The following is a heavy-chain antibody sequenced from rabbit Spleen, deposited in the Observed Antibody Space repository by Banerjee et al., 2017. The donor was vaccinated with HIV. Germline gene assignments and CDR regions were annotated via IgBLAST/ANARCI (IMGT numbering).Heavy chain of an antibody. CDR3: ARETSSGWGVLSYYFNL. D-gene: IGHD4-1*01. CDR2: IYTGSGDT. CDR1: GFSFSSSYY. V-gene: IGHV1S40*01. Sequence: QSLEESGGGLVQPEGSLTLTCTASGFSFSSSYYMCWVRQAPGKGLEWIGCIYTGSGDTAYASWATGRFTVSKTSSTTVTLQMTSLTAADTATYFCARETSSGWGVLSYYFNLWGPGTLVTVS. J-gene: IGHJ4*01.